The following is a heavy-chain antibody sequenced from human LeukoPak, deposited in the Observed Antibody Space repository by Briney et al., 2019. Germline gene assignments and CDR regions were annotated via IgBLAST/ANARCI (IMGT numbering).Heavy chain of an antibody. D-gene: IGHD3-10*01. J-gene: IGHJ4*02. CDR2: NNHSGST. Sequence: PSETLSLTCAVYGGSFSGYYWSWIRQPPGKGLEWIGENNHSGSTNYNPSPKSRVTISVDTSKNQFSLKLSSVTAADTAVYYCARGRSGYYGSGSQIDYWGQGTLVTVSS. CDR1: GGSFSGYY. V-gene: IGHV4-34*01. CDR3: ARGRSGYYGSGSQIDY.